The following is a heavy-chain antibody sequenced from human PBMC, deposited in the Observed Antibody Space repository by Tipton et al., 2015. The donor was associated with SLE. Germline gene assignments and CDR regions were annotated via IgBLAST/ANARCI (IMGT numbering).Heavy chain of an antibody. D-gene: IGHD3-3*01. CDR2: IYYSGST. Sequence: LRLSCTVSGGSISSSSYYWGWIRQPPGKGLEWIGSIYYSGSTYYNPSLKSRVTISVDTSKNQFSLKLSSVTATDTAVYYCARNDFWSGYYMDVWGKGTTVTVSS. CDR1: GGSISSSSYY. J-gene: IGHJ6*03. V-gene: IGHV4-39*07. CDR3: ARNDFWSGYYMDV.